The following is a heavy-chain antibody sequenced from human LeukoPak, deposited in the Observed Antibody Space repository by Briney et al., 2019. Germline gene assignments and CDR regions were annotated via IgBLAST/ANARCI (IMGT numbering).Heavy chain of an antibody. V-gene: IGHV4-59*01. CDR1: GGSISSYY. CDR2: IYRSEST. Sequence: SETLSLTCSVSGGSISSYYCSWIRQSPGKGLEWIGYIYRSESTSYNPSLKSRVTISVDTSKSQFSLNLKSVTAADTAVYYCAGPSIVVPGSINYYYSGMDVWAKGPRSPSP. D-gene: IGHD2-2*02. J-gene: IGHJ6*02. CDR3: AGPSIVVPGSINYYYSGMDV.